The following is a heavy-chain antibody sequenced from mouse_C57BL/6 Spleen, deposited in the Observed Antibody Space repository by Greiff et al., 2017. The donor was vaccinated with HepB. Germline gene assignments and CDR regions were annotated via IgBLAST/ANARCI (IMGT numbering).Heavy chain of an antibody. V-gene: IGHV1-64*01. CDR3: ARSRGLRGAMDY. CDR2: IHPNSGST. J-gene: IGHJ4*01. CDR1: GYTFTSYW. Sequence: DQLQQPGAELVKPGASVKLSCKASGYTFTSYWMHWVKQRPGQGLEWIGMIHPNSGSTNYNEKFKSKATLTVDKSSSTAYMQLSSLTSEDSAVYYCARSRGLRGAMDYWGQGTSVTVAS. D-gene: IGHD2-4*01.